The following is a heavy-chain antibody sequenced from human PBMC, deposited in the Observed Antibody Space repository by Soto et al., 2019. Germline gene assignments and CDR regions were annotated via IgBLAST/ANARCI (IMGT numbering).Heavy chain of an antibody. J-gene: IGHJ6*02. CDR3: GRRNYASDFIYYYGMDV. V-gene: IGHV4-39*01. D-gene: IGHD3-10*01. CDR1: GGSISSSSYY. CDR2: IYYSGST. Sequence: SETLSLTCTVSGGSISSSSYYWGWIRQPPGKGLEWIGSIYYSGSTYYNPSLKSRVTISVDTSKNQFSLKLSSVTAADTAVYYCGRRNYASDFIYYYGMDVWGQGTTVTVSS.